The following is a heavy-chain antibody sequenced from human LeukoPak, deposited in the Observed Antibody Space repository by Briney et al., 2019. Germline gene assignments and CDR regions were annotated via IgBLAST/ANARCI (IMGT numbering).Heavy chain of an antibody. CDR2: IKQDGSQK. V-gene: IGHV3-7*01. J-gene: IGHJ4*02. Sequence: GGSLRLSCAASGFTFSSYWMCWVRQVPGKGLEWVANIKQDGSQKYYVDSVKGRFTISRDNAKNSLYLQMNSLRAEDTAVYYCARDYDFSGYQVNCFDYWGQGTLVTVSS. CDR1: GFTFSSYW. CDR3: ARDYDFSGYQVNCFDY. D-gene: IGHD3-22*01.